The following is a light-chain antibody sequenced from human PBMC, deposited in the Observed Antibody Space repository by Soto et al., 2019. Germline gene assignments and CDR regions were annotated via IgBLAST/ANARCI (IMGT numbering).Light chain of an antibody. CDR2: RAS. CDR1: QSVSSN. V-gene: IGKV3-15*01. J-gene: IGKJ5*01. CDR3: QQANSFPS. Sequence: EILMTQSPASLSVSPGERATLSFRASQSVSSNLAWYQQKPGRAPRLLIYRASTRATGVPARFSGSGSGTEFTLTISGLQSEDFATYFCQQANSFPSFGQGTRLEIK.